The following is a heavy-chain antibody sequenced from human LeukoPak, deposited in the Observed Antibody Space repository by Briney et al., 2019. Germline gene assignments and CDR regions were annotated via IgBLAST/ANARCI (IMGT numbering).Heavy chain of an antibody. Sequence: PGGSLRLSCAASGFTFDDYGLSWVRQAPGKGLEWVSGINWNGGSTGYADSVKGRFTISRDNAKKSLYLQMNSLKGDDTAVYYCAKDSAFYYIDVWGKGTTVIISS. CDR3: AKDSAFYYIDV. J-gene: IGHJ6*03. CDR2: INWNGGST. D-gene: IGHD3-10*01. V-gene: IGHV3-20*04. CDR1: GFTFDDYG.